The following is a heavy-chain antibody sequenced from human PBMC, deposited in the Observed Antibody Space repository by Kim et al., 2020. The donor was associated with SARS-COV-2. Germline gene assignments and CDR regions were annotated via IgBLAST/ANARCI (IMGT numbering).Heavy chain of an antibody. D-gene: IGHD2-15*01. V-gene: IGHV4-4*09. CDR2: SDGST. CDR3: GRGFDY. J-gene: IGHJ4*02. Sequence: SDGSTNDNPSHKSRVTLSVDTSKNQFSLKLSSVTAADTAVYYCGRGFDYWGQGTLVTVSS.